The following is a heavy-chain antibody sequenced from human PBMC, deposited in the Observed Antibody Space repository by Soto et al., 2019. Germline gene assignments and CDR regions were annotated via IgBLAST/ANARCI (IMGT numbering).Heavy chain of an antibody. CDR3: VKEGDGAHDAFDI. J-gene: IGHJ3*02. CDR1: GFTFSNYA. CDR2: ITYDGSNT. D-gene: IGHD1-26*01. Sequence: QVQLVESGGGVVQPGRSLRLSCAASGFTFSNYAMHWVRQAPGKGLEWVAVITYDGSNTYYADSVKGRFTISRDNSKNTLHLQMNSLRAEDTALSYFVKEGDGAHDAFDIWGQGTMVTVSS. V-gene: IGHV3-30*18.